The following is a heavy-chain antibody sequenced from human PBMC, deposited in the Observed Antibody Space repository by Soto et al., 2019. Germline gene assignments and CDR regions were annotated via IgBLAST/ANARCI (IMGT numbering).Heavy chain of an antibody. CDR1: GFTVSSNY. V-gene: IGHV3-53*01. CDR3: ARDLLVYGSEEKYYYGMDV. CDR2: IYSGGST. D-gene: IGHD3-10*01. J-gene: IGHJ6*02. Sequence: GGSLRLSCAASGFTVSSNYMSWVRQAPGKGLEWVSVIYSGGSTYYADSVKGRFTISRDNSKNTLYLQMNSLRAEDTAVYYCARDLLVYGSEEKYYYGMDVWGQGTTVTVSS.